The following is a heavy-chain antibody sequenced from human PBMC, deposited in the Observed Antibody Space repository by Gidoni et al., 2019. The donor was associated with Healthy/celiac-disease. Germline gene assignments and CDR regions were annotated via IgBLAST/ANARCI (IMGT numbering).Heavy chain of an antibody. CDR2: INPNSGGT. CDR1: GYTFTGYY. D-gene: IGHD1-26*01. Sequence: QVQLVQSGAEVKKPGASVKVSCKASGYTFTGYYMHWVRQAPGQGLEWMGWINPNSGGTNYAQKFQGWVTMTRDTSISTAYMELSRLRSDDTAVYYCARDSDSSTYSGSRHAFDIWGQGTMVTVSS. J-gene: IGHJ3*02. CDR3: ARDSDSSTYSGSRHAFDI. V-gene: IGHV1-2*04.